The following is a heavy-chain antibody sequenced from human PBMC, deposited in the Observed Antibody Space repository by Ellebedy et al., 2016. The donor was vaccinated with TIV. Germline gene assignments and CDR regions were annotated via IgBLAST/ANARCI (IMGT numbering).Heavy chain of an antibody. CDR2: IYYSGST. J-gene: IGHJ5*02. V-gene: IGHV4-31*03. CDR3: ARHQYDILTGYYGNWFDP. D-gene: IGHD3-9*01. CDR1: GGSISSGGYY. Sequence: SETLSLXCTVSGGSISSGGYYWSWIRQHPGKGLEWIGYIYYSGSTYYNPSLKSRVTISVDTSKNQFSLKLSSVTAADTAVYYCARHQYDILTGYYGNWFDPWGQGTLVTVSS.